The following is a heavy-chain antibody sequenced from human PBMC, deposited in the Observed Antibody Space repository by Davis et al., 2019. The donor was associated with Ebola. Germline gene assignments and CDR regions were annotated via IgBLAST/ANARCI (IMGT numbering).Heavy chain of an antibody. Sequence: AASVKVSCKTSGYSFTDYGISWVRQAPGQGLEWMGWISAYNGNRDYAQKVQGRVSMTTDTSTSTAYMELRSLRSDDTAMYYCAISSMTTSHTYFDYWGQGTMVIVSS. CDR2: ISAYNGNR. V-gene: IGHV1-18*01. CDR3: AISSMTTSHTYFDY. CDR1: GYSFTDYG. J-gene: IGHJ4*02. D-gene: IGHD4-11*01.